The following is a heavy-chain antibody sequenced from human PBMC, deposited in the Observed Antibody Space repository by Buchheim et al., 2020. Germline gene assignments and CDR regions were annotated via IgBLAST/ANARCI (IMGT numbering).Heavy chain of an antibody. CDR3: AKDFGYSYGFYNYFDC. CDR1: GFSFSSYG. J-gene: IGHJ4*02. V-gene: IGHV3-33*06. CDR2: IWYDGSNK. Sequence: QVQLVESGGGVVQPGRSLRLSCAASGFSFSSYGMHWVRQAPGKGLEWVALIWYDGSNKYYADSVKGRFTISRDNSKNTVYVQMNSLRAEDTAVYYCAKDFGYSYGFYNYFDCWGQGTL. D-gene: IGHD5-18*01.